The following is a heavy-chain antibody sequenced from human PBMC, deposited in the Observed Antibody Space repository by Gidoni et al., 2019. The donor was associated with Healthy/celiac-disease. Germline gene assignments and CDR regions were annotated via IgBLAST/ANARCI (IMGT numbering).Heavy chain of an antibody. Sequence: EVQLLESGGGLVQPGGSLRLSCAASGFTFSSYAMSWVRQAPGKGLEWVSAISGSGGSTYYADAVKGRFTISRDNSKNTLYLKMNSLRAEDTAVYYCAKDLVLMVYARNWFDPWGQGTLVTVSS. CDR3: AKDLVLMVYARNWFDP. J-gene: IGHJ5*02. CDR2: ISGSGGST. D-gene: IGHD2-8*01. CDR1: GFTFSSYA. V-gene: IGHV3-23*01.